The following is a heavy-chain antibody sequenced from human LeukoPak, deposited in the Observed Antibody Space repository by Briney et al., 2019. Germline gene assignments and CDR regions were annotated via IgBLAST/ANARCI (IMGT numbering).Heavy chain of an antibody. J-gene: IGHJ4*02. Sequence: SETLSLTCTVSGGSISSYYWSWIRQPPGKGLEWIGYIYYSGSTNYNPSLKSRVTISVDTSKTQFSLKLSSVTAADTAVYYCARASPGDFWSGYSAGYFDYWGQGTLVTVSS. D-gene: IGHD3-3*01. CDR3: ARASPGDFWSGYSAGYFDY. V-gene: IGHV4-59*01. CDR1: GGSISSYY. CDR2: IYYSGST.